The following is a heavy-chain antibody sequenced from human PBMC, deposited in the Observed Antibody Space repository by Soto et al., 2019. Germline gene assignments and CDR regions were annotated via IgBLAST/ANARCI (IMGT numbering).Heavy chain of an antibody. V-gene: IGHV4-31*11. Sequence: SETLSLTCAVSGGSISSGGYYWSWIRQHPGKGLEWIGYIYYSGSTYYNPSLKSRVTISVDTSKNQFSLKLSSVTAADTAVYYCASFASWYVLRNYYYGMDVWGQGTTVTVSS. J-gene: IGHJ6*02. CDR1: GGSISSGGYY. D-gene: IGHD6-13*01. CDR2: IYYSGST. CDR3: ASFASWYVLRNYYYGMDV.